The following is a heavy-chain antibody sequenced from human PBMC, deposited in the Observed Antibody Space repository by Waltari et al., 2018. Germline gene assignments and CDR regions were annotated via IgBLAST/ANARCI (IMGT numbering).Heavy chain of an antibody. CDR1: GFTVSSNY. CDR2: IYSGGST. CDR3: AGRIYGGALGAFDI. J-gene: IGHJ3*02. D-gene: IGHD3-16*01. V-gene: IGHV3-53*02. Sequence: EVQLVETGGGLIQPGGSLRLSCAASGFTVSSNYMSWVRQAPGKGLEWVSVIYSGGSTYYADSVKGRFTISRDNSKNTLYLQMNSLRAEDTAVYYCAGRIYGGALGAFDIWGQGTMVTVSS.